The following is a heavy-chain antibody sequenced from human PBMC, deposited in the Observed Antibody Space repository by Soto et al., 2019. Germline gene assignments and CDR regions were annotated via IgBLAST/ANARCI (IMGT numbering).Heavy chain of an antibody. CDR2: ISFDGNNQ. CDR1: GFTFSHYG. D-gene: IGHD3-10*01. CDR3: AKETGSGSYYKSPNWFDS. J-gene: IGHJ5*01. V-gene: IGHV3-30*18. Sequence: GGSLRLSCLASGFTFSHYGMRWVRQAPGKGLEWVAHISFDGNNQYYSDSVKGRFTISRDNSKNTFFLQMNSLRFEDMAVYHCAKETGSGSYYKSPNWFDSWGQGTLVTVSS.